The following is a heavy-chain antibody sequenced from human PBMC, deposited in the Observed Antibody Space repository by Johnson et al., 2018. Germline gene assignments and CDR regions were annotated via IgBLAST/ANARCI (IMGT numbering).Heavy chain of an antibody. CDR1: GFTVTSNY. J-gene: IGHJ3*01. Sequence: VQLVESGGGLVQPGGSMRLSCAASGFTVTSNYMTWVRQATGKGLEWVSVIYSGGTAYYADSVKGRFTITTDNSKNTLYLQMNSLRAEDTGVYYCVRGVNPPYDSSGYYYENGGQGTMVTFSS. CDR3: VRGVNPPYDSSGYYYEN. D-gene: IGHD3-22*01. CDR2: IYSGGTA. V-gene: IGHV3-66*02.